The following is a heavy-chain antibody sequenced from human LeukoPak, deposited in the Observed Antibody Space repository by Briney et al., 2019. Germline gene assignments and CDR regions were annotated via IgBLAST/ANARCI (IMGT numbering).Heavy chain of an antibody. CDR3: ANLRYFDRLEDNWFDP. Sequence: SETLSLTCTVSGGSISSYYWSWIRQPPGKGLEWIGYIYYSGSTNYNPSLKSRVTISVDTSKNQFSLKLSSVTAADTAVYYCANLRYFDRLEDNWFDPWGQGTLVTVSS. CDR1: GGSISSYY. CDR2: IYYSGST. V-gene: IGHV4-59*01. J-gene: IGHJ5*02. D-gene: IGHD3-9*01.